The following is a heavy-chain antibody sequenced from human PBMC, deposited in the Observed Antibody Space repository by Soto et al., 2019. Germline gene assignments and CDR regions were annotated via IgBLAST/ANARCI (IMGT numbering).Heavy chain of an antibody. CDR2: IDYSGST. J-gene: IGHJ6*02. V-gene: IGHV4-59*01. CDR1: GGSISSYY. Sequence: SETLSLTCTVSGGSISSYYWSWIRQPPGKGLEWIGYIDYSGSTNYNPSLKSRVTISVDTSKNEFSLKLTSLTAADTAVYYCARGEQHRLRRYYHDGLDAWGQGTTVTV. CDR3: ARGEQHRLRRYYHDGLDA. D-gene: IGHD3-16*01.